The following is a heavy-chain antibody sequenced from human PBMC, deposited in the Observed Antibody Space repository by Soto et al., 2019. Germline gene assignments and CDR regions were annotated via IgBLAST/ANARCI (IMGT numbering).Heavy chain of an antibody. CDR3: AREGVAPYYYYGMDV. D-gene: IGHD5-12*01. CDR1: GYTFTRSG. Sequence: QVQLVQSGAEVKKPGASVKVSCKASGYTFTRSGISWVRQAPGQGPDWMGWISSYNGDPNYAQTFQGRVTMTTDTSTSTAYIELRSLRSDDTAVYYCAREGVAPYYYYGMDVWGQGAPVTVSS. CDR2: ISSYNGDP. J-gene: IGHJ6*02. V-gene: IGHV1-18*01.